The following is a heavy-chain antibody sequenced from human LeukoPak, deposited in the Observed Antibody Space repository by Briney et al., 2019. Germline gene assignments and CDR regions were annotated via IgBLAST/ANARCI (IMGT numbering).Heavy chain of an antibody. J-gene: IGHJ4*02. CDR2: VYYSEST. CDR1: GGSISSYY. V-gene: IGHV4-59*12. Sequence: SETLSLTCTVSGGSISSYYWSWIRQPPGKGLEWIGYVYYSESTDYSPSLKSRVTVSVDTSKNQFSLKLSSVTAADTAVYYCARSMVRGVIVFDYWGQGTLVTVSS. CDR3: ARSMVRGVIVFDY. D-gene: IGHD3-10*01.